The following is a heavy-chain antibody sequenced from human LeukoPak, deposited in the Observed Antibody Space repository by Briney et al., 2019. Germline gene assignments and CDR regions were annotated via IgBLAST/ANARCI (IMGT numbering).Heavy chain of an antibody. Sequence: GGSLRLSCAASGYTLNTYGMHWVRQAPGTGLEWVAFIRFDGSNKYYADSVKGRFTISRDNSKNTLYLQMKSLRPEDTAVYYCARGDGYCSSASCSGNWGQGTLVTVSS. CDR3: ARGDGYCSSASCSGN. D-gene: IGHD2-2*03. V-gene: IGHV3-30*02. J-gene: IGHJ4*02. CDR2: IRFDGSNK. CDR1: GYTLNTYG.